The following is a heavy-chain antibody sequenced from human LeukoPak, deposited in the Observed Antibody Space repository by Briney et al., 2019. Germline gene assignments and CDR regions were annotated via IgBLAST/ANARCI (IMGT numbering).Heavy chain of an antibody. D-gene: IGHD1-26*01. CDR1: GFTVSSYA. CDR2: LGIAGDT. V-gene: IGHV3-13*01. CDR3: ARQMQSHGNFDS. J-gene: IGHJ4*02. Sequence: GGSLRLSCAASGFTVSSYAMHWVRQPIGKGLEWVSTLGIAGDTFYPGSVKGRFTISRENARNSLYLQMNSLRAEDTAMYYCARQMQSHGNFDSWGQGTLVTVSS.